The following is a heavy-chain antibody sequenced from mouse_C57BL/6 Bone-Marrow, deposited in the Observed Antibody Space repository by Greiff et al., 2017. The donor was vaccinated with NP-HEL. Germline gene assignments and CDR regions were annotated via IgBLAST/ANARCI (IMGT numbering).Heavy chain of an antibody. CDR3: ARHGKIYYDYGRVWFAY. Sequence: QVQLKESGAELVKPGASVKLSCKASGYTFTEYTIHWVKQRSGQGLEWIGWFYPGSGSIKYNEKFKDKATLTADKSSSTVYMELSRLTSEDSAVYFCARHGKIYYDYGRVWFAYWGQGTLVTVSA. V-gene: IGHV1-62-2*01. CDR1: GYTFTEYT. CDR2: FYPGSGSI. J-gene: IGHJ3*01. D-gene: IGHD2-4*01.